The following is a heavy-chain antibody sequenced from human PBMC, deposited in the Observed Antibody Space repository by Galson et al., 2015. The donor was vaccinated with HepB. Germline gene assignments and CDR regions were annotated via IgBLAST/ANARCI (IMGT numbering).Heavy chain of an antibody. CDR1: GYTFTSYG. D-gene: IGHD2-15*01. J-gene: IGHJ5*02. CDR2: ISAYNGNT. V-gene: IGHV1-18*04. CDR3: AKGVAVWVDNWFDP. Sequence: SVKVSCKASGYTFTSYGISWVRQAPGQGLEWMGWISAYNGNTNYAQKLQGRVSMTTDTSTSTAYMELRSLRSDDTAVYYCAKGVAVWVDNWFDPWGQGTLVTVSS.